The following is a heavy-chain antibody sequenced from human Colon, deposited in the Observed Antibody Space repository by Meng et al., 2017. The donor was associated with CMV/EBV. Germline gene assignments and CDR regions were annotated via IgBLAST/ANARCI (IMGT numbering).Heavy chain of an antibody. J-gene: IGHJ6*02. CDR3: ARGGCIGSNCYRNFYYYGLDV. D-gene: IGHD2-2*02. CDR2: IKQDGSDA. CDR1: GFSLGDYW. Sequence: GESLKISCAVPGFSLGDYWMNWVRQAPGKGLEWVANIKQDGSDAHYVDSVKGRFIVSRDNGKNSLYLQMSSLTVEDTAVYYCARGGCIGSNCYRNFYYYGLDVWGQGTTVTVSS. V-gene: IGHV3-7*01.